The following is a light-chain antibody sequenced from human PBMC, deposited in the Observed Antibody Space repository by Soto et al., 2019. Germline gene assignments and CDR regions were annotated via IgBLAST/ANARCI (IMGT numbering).Light chain of an antibody. J-gene: IGKJ1*01. CDR1: QSVSSN. V-gene: IGKV3-15*01. CDR2: GAS. CDR3: QQYNNWPPWT. Sequence: EVVMTQSPATLSVSPGERATLSCRASQSVSSNLAWYQQKPGQAPRLLIYGASTRATGIPARFSGSGSGTEFTLTISSLHSEDFAVYYCQQYNNWPPWTFGQGTTVEIK.